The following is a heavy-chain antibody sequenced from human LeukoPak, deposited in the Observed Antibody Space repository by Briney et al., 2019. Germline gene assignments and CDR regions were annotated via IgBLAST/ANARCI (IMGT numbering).Heavy chain of an antibody. J-gene: IGHJ4*02. CDR1: GYRFTSYG. D-gene: IGHD5-12*01. V-gene: IGHV1-18*01. CDR3: AREVATILAGDY. Sequence: ASVKVSCKASGYRFTSYGISWVRQAPGQGLEWMGWISAYNGNTNYAQKLQGRVTMTTDTSTSTAYMELRSLRSDDTAVYYCAREVATILAGDYWGQGTLVTVSS. CDR2: ISAYNGNT.